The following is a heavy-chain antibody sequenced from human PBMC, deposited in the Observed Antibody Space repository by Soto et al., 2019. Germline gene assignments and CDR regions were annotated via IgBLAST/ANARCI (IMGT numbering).Heavy chain of an antibody. CDR1: GGSISSGGYY. CDR2: IYYSGST. D-gene: IGHD4-17*01. V-gene: IGHV4-31*03. J-gene: IGHJ4*02. CDR3: ARSSQSTVTTFSY. Sequence: QVQLQESGPGLVKPSQTLSLTCTVSGGSISSGGYYWSWIRQHPGKGLEWIGYIYYSGSTYYNPSLKSRVTISVDTCKNQLSQKLSSVTAADTAVYYCARSSQSTVTTFSYWGQGTLVTVSS.